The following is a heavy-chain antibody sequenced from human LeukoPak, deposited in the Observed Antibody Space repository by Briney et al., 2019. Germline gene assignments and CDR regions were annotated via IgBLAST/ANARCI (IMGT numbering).Heavy chain of an antibody. Sequence: SETLSLTCAVYGGSFSGYYWSWIRQPPGKGLEWIGEINHSGSTNYNPSLKSRVTISVDTSKNQFSLKLRSVTAADTAVYYCARGPGYYDSSGYRYWGQGTLVTVSS. CDR1: GGSFSGYY. V-gene: IGHV4-34*01. CDR3: ARGPGYYDSSGYRY. D-gene: IGHD3-22*01. J-gene: IGHJ4*02. CDR2: INHSGST.